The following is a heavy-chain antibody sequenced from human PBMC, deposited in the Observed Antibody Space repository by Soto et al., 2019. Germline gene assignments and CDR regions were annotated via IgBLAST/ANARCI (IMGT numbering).Heavy chain of an antibody. CDR3: ATEQSGSYPHYNYYGMDV. D-gene: IGHD1-26*01. J-gene: IGHJ6*02. V-gene: IGHV1-24*01. CDR2: FDPEDGET. CDR1: GYTLTELS. Sequence: ASVKVSCKVSGYTLTELSMHWVRQAPGKGLEWMGGFDPEDGETIYAQKFEGRVTMTEDTSTDTAYMELSSLRSEDTAVYYCATEQSGSYPHYNYYGMDVWGQGTTVTVSS.